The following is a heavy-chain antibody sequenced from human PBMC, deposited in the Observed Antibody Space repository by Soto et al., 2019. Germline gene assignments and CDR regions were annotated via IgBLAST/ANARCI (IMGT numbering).Heavy chain of an antibody. J-gene: IGHJ6*02. CDR2: IRSRANNFAT. CDR3: ARGQGAAIGDYYYHGMDV. CDR1: GFIFSGSA. D-gene: IGHD2-2*02. Sequence: GGSLRLSCAASGFIFSGSAIHWVRQASGKGLEWVGRIRSRANNFATSSAASVKGRFTFSRDDSKNTAYLQMNTPKPEDTAVYYCARGQGAAIGDYYYHGMDVWGQGTTVTVSS. V-gene: IGHV3-73*01.